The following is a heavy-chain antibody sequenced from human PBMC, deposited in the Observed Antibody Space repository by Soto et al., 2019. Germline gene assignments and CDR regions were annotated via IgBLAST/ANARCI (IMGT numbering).Heavy chain of an antibody. V-gene: IGHV3-74*01. D-gene: IGHD3-3*01. J-gene: IGHJ4*02. CDR2: ISDYGRI. Sequence: VQLVESGGGLVQSGGSLRLACAASGFTFRNYWMHWVRQAPGKGLVWVSRISDYGRINYADSVKGRFTISRDDAKSELYLQMNNLGAEDTAVYYCARGGVEPFDYWGQGALVTVSS. CDR1: GFTFRNYW. CDR3: ARGGVEPFDY.